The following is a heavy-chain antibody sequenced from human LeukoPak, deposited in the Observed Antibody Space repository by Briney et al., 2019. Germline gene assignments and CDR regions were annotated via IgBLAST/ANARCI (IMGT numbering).Heavy chain of an antibody. J-gene: IGHJ4*02. CDR3: ARDRADYGDKYYFDC. D-gene: IGHD4-17*01. V-gene: IGHV4-59*01. CDR1: GGSISSYY. CDR2: IYYSGNT. Sequence: SETLSLTCTVSGGSISSYYWSWIRQPPGRGLEWIGYIYYSGNTNYNPSLKSRVTISVDTSKNQFPLKLSSVTAADTAVYYCARDRADYGDKYYFDCWGQGTLVTVSS.